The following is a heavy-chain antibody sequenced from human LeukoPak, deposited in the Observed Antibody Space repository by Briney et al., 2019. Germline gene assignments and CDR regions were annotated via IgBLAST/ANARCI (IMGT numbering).Heavy chain of an antibody. CDR3: ARFGLGKHIEVAGIPFDI. Sequence: ASVKVSCKASGYTFTSYGISWVRQAPGQGLEWMGWISAYNGNTNYAQKLQDRVTMTTDTSTSTAYMELRSLRSDDTALYYCARFGLGKHIEVAGIPFDIWGQGTMVTVSS. CDR1: GYTFTSYG. J-gene: IGHJ3*02. D-gene: IGHD6-19*01. CDR2: ISAYNGNT. V-gene: IGHV1-18*01.